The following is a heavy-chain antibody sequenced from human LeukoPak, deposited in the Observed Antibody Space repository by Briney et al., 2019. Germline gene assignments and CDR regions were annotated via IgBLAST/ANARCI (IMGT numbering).Heavy chain of an antibody. D-gene: IGHD6-13*01. Sequence: PGGSLRLSCAASGFTFSDYEMNWVRQAPGKGLEGLSHISISGTTIHYADSVKGRFTISRDNAKNSVYLQMTSLRAEDTALYYCAKDATAVPGTVYMDVWGKGTTVPISS. CDR3: AKDATAVPGTVYMDV. CDR1: GFTFSDYE. CDR2: ISISGTTI. V-gene: IGHV3-48*03. J-gene: IGHJ6*03.